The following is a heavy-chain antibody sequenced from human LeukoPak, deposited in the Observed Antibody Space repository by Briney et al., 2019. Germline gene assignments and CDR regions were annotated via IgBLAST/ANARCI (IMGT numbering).Heavy chain of an antibody. V-gene: IGHV3-21*01. CDR2: ISSSSSYI. CDR3: TRGKNGDSLFDY. D-gene: IGHD5-24*01. J-gene: IGHJ4*02. CDR1: GFTFSSYS. Sequence: GGSLRLSCAASGFTFSSYSMNWVRQAPGKGLEWVSSISSSSSYIYYADSVKGRFTISRDNAKNSLYLQMNGLRAEDTAIYYCTRGKNGDSLFDYWGQGTPVTVSS.